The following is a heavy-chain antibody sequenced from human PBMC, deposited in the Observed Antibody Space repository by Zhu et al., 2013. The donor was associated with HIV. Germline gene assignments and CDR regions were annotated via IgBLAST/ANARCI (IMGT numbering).Heavy chain of an antibody. CDR1: GGTFSSYA. J-gene: IGHJ6*02. V-gene: IGHV1-69*01. CDR3: ARAHIDCSSTSCYSRGHYYYYGMDV. Sequence: QVQLVQSGAEVKKPGSSVKVSCKASGGTFSSYAISWVRQAPGQGLEWMGGIIPIFGTANYAQKFQGRVTITADESTSTAYMELSSLRSEDTAVYYCARAHIDCSSTSCYSRGHYYYYGMDVWGQGTTVTVSS. D-gene: IGHD2-2*01. CDR2: IIPIFGTA.